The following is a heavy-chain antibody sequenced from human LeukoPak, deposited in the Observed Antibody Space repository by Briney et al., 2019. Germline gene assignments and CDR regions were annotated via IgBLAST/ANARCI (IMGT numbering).Heavy chain of an antibody. CDR1: GFTLSKYW. D-gene: IGHD4-17*01. J-gene: IGHJ5*02. CDR2: ITGDGSDI. Sequence: GGSLRLSCKASGFTLSKYWMHWDRQAPGKGLVWVSRITGDGSDIAYADSVKGRFTVSRDDARNTLFLQMNSLRVEDTAIYYCARDAYTTTSKWLDPWGQGTLVTVSS. V-gene: IGHV3-74*01. CDR3: ARDAYTTTSKWLDP.